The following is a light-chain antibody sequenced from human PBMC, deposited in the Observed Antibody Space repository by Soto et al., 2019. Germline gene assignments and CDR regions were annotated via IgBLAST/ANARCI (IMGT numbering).Light chain of an antibody. Sequence: DIPMTQSPSSLSASVGDRVSITCRASQSISTYFNWYQQKPGKDPKVLIYAASRLQSGSPSRFSGSVSGTDFTLTISSLQPEDFATYYCYQTDANPWTFGHGTKVEIK. CDR3: YQTDANPWT. J-gene: IGKJ1*01. V-gene: IGKV1-39*01. CDR2: AAS. CDR1: QSISTY.